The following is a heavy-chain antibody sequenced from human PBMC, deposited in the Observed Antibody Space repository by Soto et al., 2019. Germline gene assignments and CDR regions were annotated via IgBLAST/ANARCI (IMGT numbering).Heavy chain of an antibody. Sequence: SETMCLPCSVAGGSISGGGCCCSWNRQHPGKGLEWIGYIYHSGSTYYNPSLKSRVTISVDTSKNQFSLKLSSVTAADTAVYYCAKAKSLGYYYGMDVWGQGTTVTVSS. J-gene: IGHJ6*02. V-gene: IGHV4-31*03. CDR2: IYHSGST. D-gene: IGHD1-26*01. CDR1: GGSISGGGCC. CDR3: AKAKSLGYYYGMDV.